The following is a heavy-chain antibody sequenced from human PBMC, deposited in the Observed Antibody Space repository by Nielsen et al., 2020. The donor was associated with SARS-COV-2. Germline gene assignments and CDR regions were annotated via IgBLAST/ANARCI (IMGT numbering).Heavy chain of an antibody. D-gene: IGHD2-2*01. CDR3: ARATYCSSTNCYVGFDP. CDR2: IYPGGSDT. V-gene: IGHV5-51*01. J-gene: IGHJ5*02. Sequence: GESLKISCKGSGYSFTSYWIAWVRQMPGKGLEWMGVIYPGGSDTRYSPSFQGQVTISADKSISTAYLQWSSLNASDTAMYYCARATYCSSTNCYVGFDPWGQGTLVTVSS. CDR1: GYSFTSYW.